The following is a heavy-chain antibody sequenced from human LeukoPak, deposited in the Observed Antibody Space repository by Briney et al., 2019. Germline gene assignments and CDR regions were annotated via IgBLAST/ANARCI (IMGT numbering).Heavy chain of an antibody. D-gene: IGHD3-10*01. V-gene: IGHV1-8*01. CDR3: ARGGMVRGVIRVGFPFH. CDR2: MNPNSGNT. J-gene: IGHJ4*02. Sequence: ASVKVSCKASGYTFTSYDINWVRQATGQGLEWMGWMNPNSGNTGYAQKFQGRVTMTRNTSISTAYMELSSLRSEDTAVYYCARGGMVRGVIRVGFPFHWGQGTLVTVSS. CDR1: GYTFTSYD.